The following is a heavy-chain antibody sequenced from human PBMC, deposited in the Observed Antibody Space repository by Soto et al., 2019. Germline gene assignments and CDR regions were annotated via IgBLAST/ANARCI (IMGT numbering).Heavy chain of an antibody. D-gene: IGHD2-15*01. J-gene: IGHJ6*02. Sequence: GESLKISCAASGFTFSSYAMHWVRQAPGKGLEWVAVISYDGSNKYYADSVKGRFTISRDNSKNTLYLQMNSLRAEDTAVYYCAREGGDIVVVVAAMVGSYGMDVWGQGTTVTVSS. CDR3: AREGGDIVVVVAAMVGSYGMDV. CDR1: GFTFSSYA. V-gene: IGHV3-30-3*01. CDR2: ISYDGSNK.